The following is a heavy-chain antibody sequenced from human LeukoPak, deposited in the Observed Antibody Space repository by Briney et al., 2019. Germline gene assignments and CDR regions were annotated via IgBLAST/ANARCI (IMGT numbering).Heavy chain of an antibody. CDR2: IYYSGST. CDR1: GGSISSYY. J-gene: IGHJ3*02. Sequence: MSSETLSLTCTVSGGSISSYYWSWIRQPPGKGLEWIGYIYYSGSTNYNPSLKSRVTISVDTSKNQFSLKLSSVTAADTAVYYCARALLRKYVLGSAFDIWGQGTMVTVSS. D-gene: IGHD1-26*01. V-gene: IGHV4-59*12. CDR3: ARALLRKYVLGSAFDI.